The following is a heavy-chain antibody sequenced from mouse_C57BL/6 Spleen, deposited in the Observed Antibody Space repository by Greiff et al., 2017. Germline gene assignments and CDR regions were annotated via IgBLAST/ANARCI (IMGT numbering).Heavy chain of an antibody. CDR3: AREEEYFGSSRYWYFDF. V-gene: IGHV1-76*01. D-gene: IGHD1-1*01. CDR2: IYPGSGNT. J-gene: IGHJ1*03. Sequence: VQLQQSGAELVRPGASVKLSCKASGYTFTDYYIHWVKQRPGQGLEWIARIYPGSGNTYYNEKFTGKATLTAEKSSSTAYMQLSSLTSEDSAVYFCAREEEYFGSSRYWYFDFWGTGTTVTVSS. CDR1: GYTFTDYY.